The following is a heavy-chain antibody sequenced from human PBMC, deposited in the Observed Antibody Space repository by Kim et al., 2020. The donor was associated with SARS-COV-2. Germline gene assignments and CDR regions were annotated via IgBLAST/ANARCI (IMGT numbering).Heavy chain of an antibody. J-gene: IGHJ3*02. Sequence: ADSVKGRFTISRDKSKNTLYLQMNSLRAEDTAVYYCAREPQNLALDAFDIWGQGTMVTVSS. D-gene: IGHD5-12*01. CDR3: AREPQNLALDAFDI. V-gene: IGHV3-30*07.